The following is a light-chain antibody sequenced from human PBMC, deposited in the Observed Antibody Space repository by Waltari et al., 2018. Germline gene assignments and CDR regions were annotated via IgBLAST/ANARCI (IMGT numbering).Light chain of an antibody. J-gene: IGLJ2*01. CDR3: QSYDSSLGGSV. CDR2: GNS. V-gene: IGLV1-40*01. CDR1: SSNIGAGYD. Sequence: QSVLTQPPSVSGAPGQRVTISCTGSSSNIGAGYDVNRYQQLPGKVPKLLIYGNSNRPSGVPDRISGSKSGTSASLAITGLQAEDEADYYCQSYDSSLGGSVFGGGTKLTVL.